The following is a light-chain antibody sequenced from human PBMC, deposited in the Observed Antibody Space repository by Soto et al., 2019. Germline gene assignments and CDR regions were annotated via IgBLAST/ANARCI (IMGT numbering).Light chain of an antibody. CDR1: QTVTSGY. CDR2: GVY. V-gene: IGKV3-20*01. J-gene: IGKJ1*01. Sequence: EIVLTQSPDTLYLSPGDRATLSCRASQTVTSGYLAWYQQKPGQAPRLLIYGVYNGVTGIPDRFSGSGSGIVFTLTITRLEPEDFAVYFYQVYGSSSKTFGRGTRVEFK. CDR3: QVYGSSSKT.